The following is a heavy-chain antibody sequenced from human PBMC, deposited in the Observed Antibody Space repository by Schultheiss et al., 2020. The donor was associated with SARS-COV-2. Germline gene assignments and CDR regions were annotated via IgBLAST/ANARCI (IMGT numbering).Heavy chain of an antibody. D-gene: IGHD3-10*01. CDR3: AKEGRYYYGSGSYYNHGMDV. V-gene: IGHV3-33*05. Sequence: GGSLRLSCAASGFTFSSYGMHWVRQAPGKGLEWVAVISYDGSKKYYADSVKGRFTISRDNSKSTLYLQMNSLRAEDTAMYYCAKEGRYYYGSGSYYNHGMDVWGQGTTVTVSS. CDR1: GFTFSSYG. J-gene: IGHJ6*02. CDR2: ISYDGSKK.